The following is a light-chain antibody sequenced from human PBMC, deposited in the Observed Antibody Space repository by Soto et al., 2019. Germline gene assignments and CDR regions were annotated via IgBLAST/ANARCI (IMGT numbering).Light chain of an antibody. V-gene: IGKV3-11*01. CDR2: DVA. Sequence: EVVLTQSPDALSLSPGERATVSCRASQSVSAYLAWYQQRPGQAPMLLIYDVANRAPGIPDRFSGGGSGTDFTLSISSLQPEDSATYYCLSRFDWPTFGGGATLEIK. CDR1: QSVSAY. J-gene: IGKJ4*01. CDR3: LSRFDWPT.